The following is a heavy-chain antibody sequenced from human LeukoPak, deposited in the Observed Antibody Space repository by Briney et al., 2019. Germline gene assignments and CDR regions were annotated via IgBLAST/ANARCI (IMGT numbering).Heavy chain of an antibody. CDR1: GFTVSSDY. CDR2: IYSGGSI. V-gene: IGHV3-53*01. J-gene: IGHJ4*02. D-gene: IGHD3-22*01. Sequence: PGGSLRLSCAASGFTVSSDYMSWVRQAPGKGLEWVSVIYSGGSIYYADSVKGRFTISRDNSKNTLYLQMNSLRAEDTAVYYCTRADSSGYYDYWGQGTLVTVSS. CDR3: TRADSSGYYDY.